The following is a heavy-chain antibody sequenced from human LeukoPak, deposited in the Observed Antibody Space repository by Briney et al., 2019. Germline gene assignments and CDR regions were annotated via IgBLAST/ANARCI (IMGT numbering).Heavy chain of an antibody. Sequence: SGTLSLTCAVSGGSISSSNWWSWVRQPPGKGLEWIGEIYHSGSTNYNPSLKSRVTISVDKSKNQFSLKLSSVTAADTAVYYRAEARWFGELFDAFDIWGQGTMVTVSS. D-gene: IGHD3-10*01. J-gene: IGHJ3*02. CDR3: AEARWFGELFDAFDI. V-gene: IGHV4-4*02. CDR2: IYHSGST. CDR1: GGSISSSNW.